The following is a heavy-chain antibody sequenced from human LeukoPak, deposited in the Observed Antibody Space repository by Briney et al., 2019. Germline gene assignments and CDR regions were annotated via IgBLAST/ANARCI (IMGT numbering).Heavy chain of an antibody. D-gene: IGHD3-22*01. CDR1: GYTFTSYG. V-gene: IGHV1-18*01. Sequence: ATVRVSCTASGYTFTSYGISWVRQAPGQGLGWMGWISAYNGNTNYAQKLQGRVTMTTDTSTSTAYMELRSLRSDDTAVYYCARDQAGITMIVVVPQGDAFDIWGQGTMVTVSS. J-gene: IGHJ3*02. CDR2: ISAYNGNT. CDR3: ARDQAGITMIVVVPQGDAFDI.